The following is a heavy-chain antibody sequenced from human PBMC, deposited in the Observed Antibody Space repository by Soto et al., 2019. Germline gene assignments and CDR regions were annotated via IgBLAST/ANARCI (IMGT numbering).Heavy chain of an antibody. J-gene: IGHJ6*02. CDR2: INPNRGST. CDR3: AKVSGTSSAYYFALDV. CDR1: GYTFTDYY. Sequence: QVQLVQSGAEVKKPGASVKVSCKASGYTFTDYYVYWVRQAPGQGLEWMGWINPNRGSTDYLQKFQGRVTMTRDTSISTAYLELSSLRSDDTAVYYCAKVSGTSSAYYFALDVWGQGTTVTVSS. V-gene: IGHV1-2*02. D-gene: IGHD2-2*01.